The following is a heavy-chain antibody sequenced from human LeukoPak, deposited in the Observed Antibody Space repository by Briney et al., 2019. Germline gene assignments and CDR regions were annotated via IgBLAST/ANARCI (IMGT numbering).Heavy chain of an antibody. CDR2: ISSSGSTI. J-gene: IGHJ3*02. CDR1: GFTFSSYE. CDR3: AKARTTVTTLRSSDAFDI. D-gene: IGHD4-17*01. V-gene: IGHV3-48*03. Sequence: PGGSLRLSCAASGFTFSSYEMNWVRQAPGKGLEWVSYISSSGSTIYYADSVKGRFTISRDNAKNSLYLQMNSLRAEDMALYYCAKARTTVTTLRSSDAFDIWGQGTMVTVSS.